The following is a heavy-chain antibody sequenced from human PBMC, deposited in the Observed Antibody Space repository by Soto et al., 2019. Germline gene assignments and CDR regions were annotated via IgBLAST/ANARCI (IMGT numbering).Heavy chain of an antibody. CDR2: INHSGSN. CDR1: GGSFSGYY. CDR3: ARGVDTAMVRFDP. J-gene: IGHJ5*02. V-gene: IGHV4-34*01. Sequence: QVQLQQSGAGLLKPSETLSLTCAVYGGSFSGYYWSWIRQPPGQGLEWIGEINHSGSNNYNPSLKSRVTISVDTSQNQCSLKLGSVTAADTAVYYCARGVDTAMVRFDPWGQGTLVTVSS. D-gene: IGHD5-18*01.